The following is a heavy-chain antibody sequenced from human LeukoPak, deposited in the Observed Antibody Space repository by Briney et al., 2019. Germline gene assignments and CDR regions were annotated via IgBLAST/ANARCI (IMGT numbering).Heavy chain of an antibody. Sequence: SVKVSCKASGGTFSSYAISWVRQAPGQGLEWMGRIIPILGIANYAQKFQGRVTITADKSTSTAYMELSSLRSEDTAVYYCATQSANYYGSGSYSYFPIDYWGQGTLVTVSS. CDR3: ATQSANYYGSGSYSYFPIDY. CDR2: IIPILGIA. J-gene: IGHJ4*02. CDR1: GGTFSSYA. D-gene: IGHD3-10*01. V-gene: IGHV1-69*04.